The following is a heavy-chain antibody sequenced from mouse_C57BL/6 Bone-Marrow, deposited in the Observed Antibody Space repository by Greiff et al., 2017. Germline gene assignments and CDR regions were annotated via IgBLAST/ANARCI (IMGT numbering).Heavy chain of an antibody. Sequence: VQLQQPGAELVKPGASVKLSCKASGYTFTSYWMQWVKQRPGQGLEWIGEIDPSDSYTNYNQKFKGKATLTVDTSSSTAYMQLSSLTSEDSAVYYCARDGYGFYYSRDYWGQGTSVTVSS. CDR1: GYTFTSYW. J-gene: IGHJ4*01. D-gene: IGHD2-2*01. V-gene: IGHV1-50*01. CDR2: IDPSDSYT. CDR3: ARDGYGFYYSRDY.